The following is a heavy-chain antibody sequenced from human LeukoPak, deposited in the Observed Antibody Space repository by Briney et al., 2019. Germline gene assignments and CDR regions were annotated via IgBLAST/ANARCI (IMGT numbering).Heavy chain of an antibody. CDR1: GGSISSGYYS. V-gene: IGHV4-30-2*01. D-gene: IGHD4-23*01. Sequence: PSETLSLTCAVSGGSISSGYYSWSWLRQPPGKGLEWIGYIYHTGSTYYNPSLMSRVTISVDRSKNQFSLKLSSVTAADTAVYYCARSTAVTGPFDYWGQGTLVTVSS. J-gene: IGHJ4*02. CDR2: IYHTGST. CDR3: ARSTAVTGPFDY.